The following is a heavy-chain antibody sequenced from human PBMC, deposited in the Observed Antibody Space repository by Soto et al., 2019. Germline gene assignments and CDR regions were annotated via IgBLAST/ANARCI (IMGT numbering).Heavy chain of an antibody. V-gene: IGHV1-18*01. CDR1: GYTFTSYG. J-gene: IGHJ4*02. D-gene: IGHD5-18*01. CDR3: ARDCSSDPAMVAADLAY. Sequence: QVQLVQSGAEVKKPGASVKVSCKASGYTFTSYGISWVRQAPGQGLEWMGWISAYNGNTNYAQKLQGRVTMTTDTPTSTAYMDLRSLRSADTAVYYCARDCSSDPAMVAADLAYWGQGTLVTLSS. CDR2: ISAYNGNT.